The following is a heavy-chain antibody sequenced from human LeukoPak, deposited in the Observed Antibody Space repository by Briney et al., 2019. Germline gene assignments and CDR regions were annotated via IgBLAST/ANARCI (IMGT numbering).Heavy chain of an antibody. CDR2: FDPEDGET. Sequence: ASVKVSCKVSGYTLTELSMHWVRQAPGKGLEWMGGFDPEDGETIYAQKFQGRVTMTEDTSTDTAYMELSSLRSEDTAVYYCATHSASGIWYYYYYVDVWGKGTTVTVSS. V-gene: IGHV1-24*01. D-gene: IGHD1-26*01. J-gene: IGHJ6*03. CDR3: ATHSASGIWYYYYYVDV. CDR1: GYTLTELS.